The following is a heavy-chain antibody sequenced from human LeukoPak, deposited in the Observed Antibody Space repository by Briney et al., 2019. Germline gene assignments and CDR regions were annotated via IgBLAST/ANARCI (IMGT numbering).Heavy chain of an antibody. Sequence: SETLSLTCAVSGYSISSGYYWGWIRQPPGKGLEWIGSIYHSGSTYYTPSLKSRVTISVDTSKNQFSLKLSSVTAADTAVYYCARHISRWYYYDSSGYSSDAFDIWGQGTMVTVSS. CDR2: IYHSGST. CDR3: ARHISRWYYYDSSGYSSDAFDI. D-gene: IGHD3-22*01. V-gene: IGHV4-38-2*01. CDR1: GYSISSGYY. J-gene: IGHJ3*02.